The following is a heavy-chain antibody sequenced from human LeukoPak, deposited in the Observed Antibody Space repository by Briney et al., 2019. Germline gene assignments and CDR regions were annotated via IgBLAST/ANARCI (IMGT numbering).Heavy chain of an antibody. CDR3: ARDGSSWYEGYYFDY. CDR1: GFPFSSYG. J-gene: IGHJ4*02. Sequence: PGGSLRLSCAASGFPFSSYGMHWVREAPGKGLEWVAVIWYDGSNKYYADSVKGRFTISRDNSKNTLYLQMNSLRAEDTAVYYCARDGSSWYEGYYFDYWGQGTLVTVSS. V-gene: IGHV3-33*01. D-gene: IGHD6-13*01. CDR2: IWYDGSNK.